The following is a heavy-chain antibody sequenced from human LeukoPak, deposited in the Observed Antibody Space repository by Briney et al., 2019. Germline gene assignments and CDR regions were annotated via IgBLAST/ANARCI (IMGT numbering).Heavy chain of an antibody. Sequence: HPGGSLRLSCAASGVTVSGNYMSWVRQAPGKGLEWVAFIRYDGSNKYYADSVKGRFTISRDNSKNTLYLQMNSLRAEDTAVYYCVARSGSTQKGYWGQGTLVTVSS. CDR2: IRYDGSNK. CDR3: VARSGSTQKGY. J-gene: IGHJ4*02. CDR1: GVTVSGNY. D-gene: IGHD1-26*01. V-gene: IGHV3-30*02.